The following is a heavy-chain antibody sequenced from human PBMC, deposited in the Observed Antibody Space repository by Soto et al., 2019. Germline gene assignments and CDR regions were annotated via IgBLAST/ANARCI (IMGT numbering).Heavy chain of an antibody. CDR2: ISNSGGST. J-gene: IGHJ3*02. V-gene: IGHV3-23*01. D-gene: IGHD3-10*01. CDR1: GFTFSIYA. CDR3: AKHNSGINTAFDI. Sequence: EVQLLESGGGLVQPGRSLRLSCAASGFTFSIYAMSWVRQAPGKGLERVSTISNSGGSTYYADSVKGRFTISRDNPKNALCLQMNNLRTENTAVYYCAKHNSGINTAFDIWGQGTMVTVSS.